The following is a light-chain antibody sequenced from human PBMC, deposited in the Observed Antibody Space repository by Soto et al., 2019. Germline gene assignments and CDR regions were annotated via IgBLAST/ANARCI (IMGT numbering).Light chain of an antibody. Sequence: EIVLTQSPATLSLSPGERATLSCRASQSVSSYLAWYQQKPGQAPRLLIYDASNRATAIPARFSGSGSGTDFTLTISSLEPEDFALYYCQQRNNWPLTFGGGTKVEIK. J-gene: IGKJ4*01. CDR3: QQRNNWPLT. CDR1: QSVSSY. V-gene: IGKV3-11*01. CDR2: DAS.